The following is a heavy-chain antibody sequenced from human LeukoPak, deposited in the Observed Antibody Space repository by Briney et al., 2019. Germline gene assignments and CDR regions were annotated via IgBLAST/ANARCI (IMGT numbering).Heavy chain of an antibody. CDR3: AREERSIAPLDY. J-gene: IGHJ4*02. D-gene: IGHD6-13*01. CDR1: GGSIGSSSYY. CDR2: IYYSGST. V-gene: IGHV4-39*07. Sequence: SETLSLTCTVSGGSIGSSSYYWGWIRQPPGKGLEWIGSIYYSGSTYYNPSLKSRVTISVDTSKNQFSLKLSSVTAADTAVYYCAREERSIAPLDYWGQGTLVTVSS.